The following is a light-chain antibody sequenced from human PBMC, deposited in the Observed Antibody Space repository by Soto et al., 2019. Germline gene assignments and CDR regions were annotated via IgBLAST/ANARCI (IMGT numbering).Light chain of an antibody. Sequence: QSVLTQPASVSGSPGQSITISCTGTNSDVGSYNYVSWYQHHPGKAPKLMIYDVSNRPSGVSNRFSGSKSGNTASLTISGLQAKDEADYYCSSYTSSSTYVFGTGTKLTVL. J-gene: IGLJ1*01. CDR3: SSYTSSSTYV. CDR2: DVS. V-gene: IGLV2-14*03. CDR1: NSDVGSYNY.